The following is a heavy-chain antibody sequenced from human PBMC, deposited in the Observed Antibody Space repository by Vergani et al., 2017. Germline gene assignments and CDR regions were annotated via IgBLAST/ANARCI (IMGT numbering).Heavy chain of an antibody. J-gene: IGHJ4*02. V-gene: IGHV4-61*02. D-gene: IGHD4/OR15-4a*01. CDR1: GGSISSGSYY. CDR3: ARAANLPTFRPFDY. Sequence: QVQLQESGPGLVKPSQTLSLTCTVSGGSISSGSYYWSWIRQPAGKGLEWIGRIYTSGSTNYNPSLKSRVTISVDTSKNQFSLKLSSVTAADTAVYYCARAANLPTFRPFDYWGQGTLVTVSS. CDR2: IYTSGST.